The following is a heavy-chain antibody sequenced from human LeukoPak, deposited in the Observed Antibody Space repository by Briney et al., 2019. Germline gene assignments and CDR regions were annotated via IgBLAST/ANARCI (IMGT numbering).Heavy chain of an antibody. CDR1: GFTFSSYA. CDR2: ISGSGGST. V-gene: IGHV3-23*01. CDR3: AKLGGSGYPYYYYYYYMDV. D-gene: IGHD3-3*01. J-gene: IGHJ6*03. Sequence: GGSLRLSCAASGFTFSSYAMSWVRQAPGKGLEWVSAISGSGGSTYYADSVKGRFTISRDNSKNTLYLQMNSLRAEDTAVYYCAKLGGSGYPYYYYYYYMDVWGKGTTVTVSS.